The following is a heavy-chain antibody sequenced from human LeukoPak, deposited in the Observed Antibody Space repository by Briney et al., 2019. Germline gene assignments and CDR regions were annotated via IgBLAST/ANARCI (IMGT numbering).Heavy chain of an antibody. CDR2: IYTSGST. D-gene: IGHD6-6*01. Sequence: PSQTLSLTCTVSGYSISSGSYYWSWIRQPPGKGLEWIGRIYTSGSTNYNPSLKSRVTISVDTSKNQFSLKLSSVTAADTAVYYCRGLIAARRPSDLRDYWGQGTLVTVSS. CDR3: RGLIAARRPSDLRDY. V-gene: IGHV4-61*02. CDR1: GYSISSGSYY. J-gene: IGHJ4*02.